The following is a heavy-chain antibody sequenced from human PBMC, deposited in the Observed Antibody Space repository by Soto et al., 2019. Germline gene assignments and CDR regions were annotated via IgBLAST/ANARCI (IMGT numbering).Heavy chain of an antibody. D-gene: IGHD1-1*01. J-gene: IGHJ3*01. CDR1: GFTFSDNY. V-gene: IGHV3-72*01. CDR2: SRNKAKSYTT. Sequence: EVQLVESGGSLVQPGGSLRLSCAASGFTFSDNYMDWVRQATGKGLEWVARSRNKAKSYTTVYAASVKDRFTISRDESKNSLYLEMSSLKAEDTAVYFCVRGYHSFDVWGRGTMVTVSS. CDR3: VRGYHSFDV.